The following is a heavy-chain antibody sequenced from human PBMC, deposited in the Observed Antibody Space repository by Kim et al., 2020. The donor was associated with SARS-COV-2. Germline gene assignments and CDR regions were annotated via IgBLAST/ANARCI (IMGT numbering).Heavy chain of an antibody. J-gene: IGHJ3*02. CDR3: AILMDYGDGWAFDI. D-gene: IGHD4-17*01. V-gene: IGHV4-4*02. Sequence: NPSLRSRVTISVDKSKNQFSLKLSSVTAADTAVYYCAILMDYGDGWAFDIWGQGTMVTVSS.